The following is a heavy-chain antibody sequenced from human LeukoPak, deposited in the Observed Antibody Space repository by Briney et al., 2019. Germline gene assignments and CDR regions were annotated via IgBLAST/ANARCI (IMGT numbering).Heavy chain of an antibody. CDR3: AKDIAGRGSGSYRPYYYYGMDV. J-gene: IGHJ6*02. CDR2: ISGSGGST. CDR1: GFTFSSYW. Sequence: GGSLRLSCAASGFTFSSYWMSWVRQAPGKGLEWVSAISGSGGSTYYADSVKGRFTISRDNAKNSLYLQMNSLRAEDTALYYCAKDIAGRGSGSYRPYYYYGMDVWGQGTTVTVSS. D-gene: IGHD3-10*01. V-gene: IGHV3-23*01.